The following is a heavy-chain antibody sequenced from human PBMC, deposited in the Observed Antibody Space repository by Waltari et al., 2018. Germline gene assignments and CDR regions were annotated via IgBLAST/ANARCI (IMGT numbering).Heavy chain of an antibody. CDR2: IKQDGSEK. D-gene: IGHD2-21*01. J-gene: IGHJ3*02. V-gene: IGHV3-7*01. CDR3: ARNHFRDSAYCGGDCYQGYDAFDI. CDR1: GFTFSSYW. Sequence: EVQLVESGGGLVQPGGSLRLSCAASGFTFSSYWMSWVRQAPGKGLEWVANIKQDGSEKYYVDSVKGRFTISRDNAKNSLYLQMNSLRAEDTAVYYCARNHFRDSAYCGGDCYQGYDAFDIWGQGTMVTVSS.